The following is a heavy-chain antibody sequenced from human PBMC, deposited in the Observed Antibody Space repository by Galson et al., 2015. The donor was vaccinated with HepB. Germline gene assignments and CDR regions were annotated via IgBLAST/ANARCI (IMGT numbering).Heavy chain of an antibody. V-gene: IGHV3-7*03. J-gene: IGHJ3*02. Sequence: SLRLSCAASGFTFSSYWMSWVRQAPGKGLEWVANIKQDGSEKYYVDSVKGRFTISRDNAKNSLYLQMNSLRAEDTAVYYCAAAGRGYDAFDIWGQGTMVTVSS. CDR1: GFTFSSYW. CDR2: IKQDGSEK. CDR3: AAAGRGYDAFDI. D-gene: IGHD6-13*01.